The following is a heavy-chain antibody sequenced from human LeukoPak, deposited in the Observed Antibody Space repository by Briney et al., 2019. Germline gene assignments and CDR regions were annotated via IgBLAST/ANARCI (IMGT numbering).Heavy chain of an antibody. V-gene: IGHV3-7*01. CDR3: ASSSSWTDFDY. Sequence: QSGGSLRLSCAASGFTFSSYAMSWVRQAPGKGLEWVANIKQDGSEKYYVDSVKGRFTISRDNAKNSLYLQMNSLRAEDTAVYYCASSSSWTDFDYWGQGTLVTVSS. D-gene: IGHD6-13*01. J-gene: IGHJ4*02. CDR2: IKQDGSEK. CDR1: GFTFSSYA.